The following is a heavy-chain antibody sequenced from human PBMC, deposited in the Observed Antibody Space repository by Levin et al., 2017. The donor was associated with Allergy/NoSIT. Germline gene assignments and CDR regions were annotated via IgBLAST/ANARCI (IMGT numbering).Heavy chain of an antibody. Sequence: GGSLRLSCAASGFTFDDYAMHWVRQAPGKGLEWVSGISWNSGSIAYADSVKGRFTISRDNAKNSLYLQMNTLRAEDTALYYCARDRRSGSWYYFDYWGQGTLVTVSS. CDR3: ARDRRSGSWYYFDY. V-gene: IGHV3-9*01. D-gene: IGHD6-25*01. CDR2: ISWNSGSI. J-gene: IGHJ4*02. CDR1: GFTFDDYA.